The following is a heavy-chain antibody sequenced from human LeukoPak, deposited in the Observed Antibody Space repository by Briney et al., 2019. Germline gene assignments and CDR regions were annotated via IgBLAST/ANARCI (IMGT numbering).Heavy chain of an antibody. J-gene: IGHJ4*02. Sequence: PSETLSLTCAVYGGSFSGYYWSWIRQPPGKGLEWIGEINHSGSTNYNPSLKSRVTISVDTSKNQFSLKLSSVTAADTAVYYCASRYYYDSSGYPYYFDYWGQGTLVTVSS. CDR3: ASRYYYDSSGYPYYFDY. CDR1: GGSFSGYY. D-gene: IGHD3-22*01. V-gene: IGHV4-34*01. CDR2: INHSGST.